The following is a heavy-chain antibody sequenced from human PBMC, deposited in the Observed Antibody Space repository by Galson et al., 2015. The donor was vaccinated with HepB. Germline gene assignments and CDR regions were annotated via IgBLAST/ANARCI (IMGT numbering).Heavy chain of an antibody. CDR2: TYFGSKWYN. Sequence: CAISGDSVSSYHATWTWIRQSPSRGLEWLGRTYFGSKWYNDDAVSVKSRITISADTPKNHVSLQLKSVTPEDTAVYYCAREATGGYDYFDYWGQGILVTVSS. D-gene: IGHD7-27*01. CDR3: AREATGGYDYFDY. J-gene: IGHJ4*02. CDR1: GDSVSSYHAT. V-gene: IGHV6-1*01.